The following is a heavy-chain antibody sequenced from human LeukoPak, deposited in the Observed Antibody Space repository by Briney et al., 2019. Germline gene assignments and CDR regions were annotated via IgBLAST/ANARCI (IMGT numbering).Heavy chain of an antibody. CDR1: GVSISSYY. CDR3: ARGNPYFDY. J-gene: IGHJ4*02. V-gene: IGHV4-59*01. CDR2: VYYSGST. Sequence: SETLSLTCTVSGVSISSYYWNWIRQPPGKGLEWIGYVYYSGSTNYNPSLKSRVTISVDTSKNQFSLKLSSVTAADTAVYYCARGNPYFDYWGQGTLVTVSS.